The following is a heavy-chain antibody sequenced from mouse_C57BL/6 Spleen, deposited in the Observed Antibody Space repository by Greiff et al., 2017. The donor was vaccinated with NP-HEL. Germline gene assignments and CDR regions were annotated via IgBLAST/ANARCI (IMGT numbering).Heavy chain of an antibody. V-gene: IGHV1-64*01. J-gene: IGHJ3*01. D-gene: IGHD1-1*02. CDR2: IHPNSGST. CDR1: GYTFTSYW. CDR3: AREGGGPWFAY. Sequence: VQLQQSGAELVKPGASVKLSCKASGYTFTSYWMHWVKQRPGQGLEWIGMIHPNSGSTNYNEKFKSKATLTVDKSSSTAYMQLSSLTSEDSAVYYCAREGGGPWFAYWGQGTLVTVSA.